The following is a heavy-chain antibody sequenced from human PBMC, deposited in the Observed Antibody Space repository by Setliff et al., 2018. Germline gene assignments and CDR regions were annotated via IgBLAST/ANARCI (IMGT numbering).Heavy chain of an antibody. CDR2: IIHSGST. CDR1: GGSFSGYY. V-gene: IGHV4-34*12. Sequence: PSETLSLTCAVYGGSFSGYYWSWIRQPPGKRPEWIGEIIHSGSTYYNPSLRSRVTISLDTSKNQFSLKLNSVTAADTAVYYCARSFSRREKFLLDYWGQGALVTVSS. J-gene: IGHJ4*02. CDR3: ARSFSRREKFLLDY.